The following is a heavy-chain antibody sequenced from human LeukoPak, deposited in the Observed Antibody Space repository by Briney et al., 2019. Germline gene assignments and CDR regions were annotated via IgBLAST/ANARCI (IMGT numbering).Heavy chain of an antibody. D-gene: IGHD2-2*01. CDR2: INHSGST. CDR1: GGSFGGYY. V-gene: IGHV4-34*01. Sequence: SETLSLTCAVYGGSFGGYYWSWIRQPPGKGLEWIGEINHSGSTNYNPSLKSRVTISVDTSKNQFSLKLSSVTAADTAVYYCARGRRSDIVVVPAAMGSGSWFDPWGQGTLVTVSS. CDR3: ARGRRSDIVVVPAAMGSGSWFDP. J-gene: IGHJ5*02.